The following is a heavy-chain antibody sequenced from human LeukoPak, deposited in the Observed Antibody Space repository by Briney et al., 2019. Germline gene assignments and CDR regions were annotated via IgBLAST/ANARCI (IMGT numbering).Heavy chain of an antibody. CDR1: GESFSGYY. CDR2: IYYSGST. J-gene: IGHJ5*02. V-gene: IGHV4-34*01. Sequence: WETLSLTCAVYGESFSGYYWSWIRQPPGKGLEWIGSIYYSGSTYYNPSLKSRVTISVDTSKNQFSLKLSSVTAADTAVYYCARQEMAAAGPNWFDPWGPGTLVTVSS. D-gene: IGHD6-13*01. CDR3: ARQEMAAAGPNWFDP.